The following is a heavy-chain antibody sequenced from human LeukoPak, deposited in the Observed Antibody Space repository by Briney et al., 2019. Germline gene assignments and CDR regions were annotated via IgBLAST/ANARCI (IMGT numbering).Heavy chain of an antibody. J-gene: IGHJ4*02. CDR1: GFTFSKYT. CDR2: IYGGGSGST. D-gene: IGHD1-14*01. CDR3: AKDFTPDGIWDIDY. Sequence: PGGSLRLSCVASGFTFSKYTMSWVRQAPGKGLEWVSGIYGGGSGSTFYAESVKGRFTISRDNSKNTLYLQMNSLRDEDTAIYYCAKDFTPDGIWDIDYWGRGTLTTVSS. V-gene: IGHV3-23*01.